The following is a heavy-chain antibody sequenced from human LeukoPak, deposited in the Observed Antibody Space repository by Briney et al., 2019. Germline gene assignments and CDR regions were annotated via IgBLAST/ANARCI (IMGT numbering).Heavy chain of an antibody. CDR3: AKGGDYSNYAPFDY. CDR1: GFTFSSYS. D-gene: IGHD4-11*01. Sequence: GGSLRLSCAASGFTFSSYSMNWVRQAPGKGLEWVSSISSSSSYIYYADSVKGRFTISRDNAKNSLYLQMNSLRAEDMALYYCAKGGDYSNYAPFDYWGQGTLVTVSS. J-gene: IGHJ4*02. V-gene: IGHV3-21*04. CDR2: ISSSSSYI.